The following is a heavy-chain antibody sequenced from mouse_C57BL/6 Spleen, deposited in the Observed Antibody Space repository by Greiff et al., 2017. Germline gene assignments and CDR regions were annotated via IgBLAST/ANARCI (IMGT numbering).Heavy chain of an antibody. CDR3: ARCSSGAWFAY. Sequence: QVQLQQPGAELVMPGASVKLSCKASGYTFTSYWMHWVKQRPGQGLEWIGEIDPSDSYTNYNQKFKGKATLTVDTSSSTAYMQLSSLTSEDSAVYYCARCSSGAWFAYWGQGTLVTVSA. CDR1: GYTFTSYW. CDR2: IDPSDSYT. D-gene: IGHD3-2*02. V-gene: IGHV1-69*01. J-gene: IGHJ3*01.